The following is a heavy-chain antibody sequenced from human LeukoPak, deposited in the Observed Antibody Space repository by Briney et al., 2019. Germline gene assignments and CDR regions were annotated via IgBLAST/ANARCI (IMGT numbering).Heavy chain of an antibody. CDR2: ISSSGSTI. CDR3: ASGYQLLHFDY. D-gene: IGHD2-2*01. CDR1: GFTFSGFE. J-gene: IGHJ4*02. Sequence: GGSLRLSCAASGFTFSGFEMNWVRQAPGKGLEWVSYISSSGSTIYYADSVKGRFTISRDNAKNSLYLQMNSLRAEDTAVYYCASGYQLLHFDYWGQGTLVTVSS. V-gene: IGHV3-48*03.